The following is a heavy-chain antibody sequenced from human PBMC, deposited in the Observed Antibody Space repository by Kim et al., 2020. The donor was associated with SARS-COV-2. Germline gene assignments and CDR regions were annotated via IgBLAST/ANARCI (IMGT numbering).Heavy chain of an antibody. D-gene: IGHD3-10*01. Sequence: RGSLRLSCAASGFTFSSYGMHWVRQAPGKGLEWVAAISYDGRGKQSADSVKGRSTISRDNSKNTLYLQMNGLRVEDTAVYFCARHKVRGIITAMDVWGQGTTVTVSS. CDR3: ARHKVRGIITAMDV. CDR1: GFTFSSYG. V-gene: IGHV3-30*03. J-gene: IGHJ6*02. CDR2: ISYDGRGK.